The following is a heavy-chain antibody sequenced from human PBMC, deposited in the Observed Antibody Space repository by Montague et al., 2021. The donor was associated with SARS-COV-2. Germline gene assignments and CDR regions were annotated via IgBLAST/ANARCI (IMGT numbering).Heavy chain of an antibody. V-gene: IGHV4-61*02. J-gene: IGHJ6*02. CDR1: GASISSGACS. Sequence: TLSLTCSVSGASISSGACSWSWIRQPAGKGLEWIVSLFVSGRASYNPSLKSRVTMSVDASESPFSLKVTSVTVADTAVYYCARLAGFRTYFAFDVWGQGTTVAVS. D-gene: IGHD6-19*01. CDR2: LFVSGRA. CDR3: ARLAGFRTYFAFDV.